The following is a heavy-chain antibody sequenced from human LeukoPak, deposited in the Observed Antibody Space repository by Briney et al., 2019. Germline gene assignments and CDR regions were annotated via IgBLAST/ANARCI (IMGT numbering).Heavy chain of an antibody. CDR3: ARVSEILTGLAQDY. V-gene: IGHV1-18*04. J-gene: IGHJ4*02. CDR1: GYTFTGYY. D-gene: IGHD6-19*01. CDR2: ISAYNGNT. Sequence: GASVKVSCKASGYTFTGYYMHWVRQAPGQGLEWMGWISAYNGNTNYAQKLQGRDTMTTDTSTSTAYMELRSLRSDDTAVYYCARVSEILTGLAQDYWGQGTLVTVSS.